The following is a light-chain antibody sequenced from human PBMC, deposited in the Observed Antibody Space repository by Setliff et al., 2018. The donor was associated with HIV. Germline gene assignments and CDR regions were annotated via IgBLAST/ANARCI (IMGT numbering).Light chain of an antibody. V-gene: IGLV2-14*03. CDR2: DVA. CDR3: SSYVAGGSLDV. Sequence: QSALTQPASVSGSPGQSITISCTGTSGDVGGYNYVSWYQQHPGKTPRLMIYDVAYRPSGVSNRFSGSKSGNTASLTISGLQAEDEADYYCSSYVAGGSLDVFGTGTKVT. CDR1: SGDVGGYNY. J-gene: IGLJ1*01.